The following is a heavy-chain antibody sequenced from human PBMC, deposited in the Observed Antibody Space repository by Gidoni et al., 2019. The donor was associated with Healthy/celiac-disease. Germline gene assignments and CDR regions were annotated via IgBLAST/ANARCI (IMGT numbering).Heavy chain of an antibody. CDR1: GFTFRSYW. CDR2: IKQDGSEK. Sequence: EVQLVESGGGLVQPGGSLRLYCAASGFTFRSYWMSWVRQAPGKGLGGVANIKQDGSEKYYVDSVKGRFTISRDNAKNSLYLQMNSLRAEDTAVYYCARRTRSWIAWYFDYWGQGTLVTVSS. D-gene: IGHD2-2*03. CDR3: ARRTRSWIAWYFDY. J-gene: IGHJ4*02. V-gene: IGHV3-7*02.